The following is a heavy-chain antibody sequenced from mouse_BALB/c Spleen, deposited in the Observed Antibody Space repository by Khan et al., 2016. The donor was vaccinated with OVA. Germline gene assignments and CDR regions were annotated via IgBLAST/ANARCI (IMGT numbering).Heavy chain of an antibody. CDR3: ARDYWFAY. V-gene: IGHV5-6-5*01. J-gene: IGHJ3*01. Sequence: EVQRVESGGGLVKPGGSLKLSCEASGFTFSNYAMSWVRQSPEKRLEWVASIGSGESTYYLDSVKGRFTISRDNARHILYLQMSSLRSEDTAMYYCARDYWFAYWGQGTLVTVSA. CDR2: IGSGEST. CDR1: GFTFSNYA.